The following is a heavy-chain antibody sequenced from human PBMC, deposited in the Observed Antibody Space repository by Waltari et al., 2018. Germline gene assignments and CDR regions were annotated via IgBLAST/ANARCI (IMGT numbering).Heavy chain of an antibody. CDR1: GFTFNTYW. CDR2: MKDRESEK. D-gene: IGHD3-16*01. CDR3: ARVLGAYSKLITGSFDY. V-gene: IGHV3-7*01. Sequence: VQLVESGGGLVEPGGSLRSSCARSGFTFNTYWLPCVRRVPGRGLGWVAKMKDRESEKYYVGSVKGRFTISRDNAKKSVYLEMNNLRAEDTAVYYCARVLGAYSKLITGSFDYWGQGTLVTVSS. J-gene: IGHJ4*02.